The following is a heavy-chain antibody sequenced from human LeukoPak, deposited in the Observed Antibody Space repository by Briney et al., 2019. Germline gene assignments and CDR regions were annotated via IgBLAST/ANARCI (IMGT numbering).Heavy chain of an antibody. CDR3: ARAGTTVTATQYYGMDV. CDR2: IYHSGST. Sequence: SETLSLTCAVSGGSISSSNWWSWVRQPPGKGLEWIGEIYHSGSTNYNPSLKSRVTISVDKSKNQFSLKLSSVTAADTAVYYCARAGTTVTATQYYGMDVWGQGTTVTVSS. V-gene: IGHV4-4*02. J-gene: IGHJ6*02. CDR1: GGSISSSNW. D-gene: IGHD4-17*01.